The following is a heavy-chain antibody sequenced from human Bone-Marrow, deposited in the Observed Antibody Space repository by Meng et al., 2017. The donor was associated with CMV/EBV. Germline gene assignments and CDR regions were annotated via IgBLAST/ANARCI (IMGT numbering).Heavy chain of an antibody. V-gene: IGHV4-61*01. CDR1: GGSVSSGSYY. Sequence: ETLSLTCTVSGGSVSSGSYYWSWIRQPPGKGLEWIGYIYYSGSTNYNPSLKSRVTISVDTSKNQFSLKLSSVTAADTAVYYCARSGPTNYDPGIAVAGARDPYYYYGMDVWGQGTTVTVSS. CDR2: IYYSGST. J-gene: IGHJ6*02. CDR3: ARSGPTNYDPGIAVAGARDPYYYYGMDV. D-gene: IGHD6-19*01.